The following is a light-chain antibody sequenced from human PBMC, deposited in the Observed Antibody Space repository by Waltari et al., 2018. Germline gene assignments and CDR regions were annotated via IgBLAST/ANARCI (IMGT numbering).Light chain of an antibody. CDR3: QKYVNLPAT. CDR2: DAS. J-gene: IGKJ1*01. CDR1: QSVGRY. V-gene: IGKV3-20*01. Sequence: EILLTQSPGTLSLSPGERASLSCRASQSVGRYLAWYQQKPGQAPRLLIYDASTRATCIPDRFSGSGSGTDFSLTISRLESEDFAVYYCQKYVNLPATFGQGTKVEIK.